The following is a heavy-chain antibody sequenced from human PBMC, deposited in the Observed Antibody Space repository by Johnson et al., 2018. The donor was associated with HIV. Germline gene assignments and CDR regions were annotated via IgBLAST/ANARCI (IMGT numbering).Heavy chain of an antibody. CDR3: ARDFESAAGI. CDR1: RFTFSSYP. V-gene: IGHV3-30*14. D-gene: IGHD6-13*01. J-gene: IGHJ3*02. CDR2: ISYDGRNK. Sequence: QVQLVESGGGVVQPGRSLRLSCVASRFTFSSYPMHWVRQCPGQGLEWVALISYDGRNKYYTDSVKGGFTISRDNSTNTLYLQMNSRVAEDTAVYYGARDFESAAGIWGQGTMVTVSS.